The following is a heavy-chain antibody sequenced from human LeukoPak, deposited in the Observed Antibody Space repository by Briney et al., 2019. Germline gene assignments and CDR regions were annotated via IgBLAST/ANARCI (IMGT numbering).Heavy chain of an antibody. J-gene: IGHJ4*02. CDR1: GFTFSSYW. V-gene: IGHV3-74*01. CDR3: ARRIGAGALDY. Sequence: GGSLRLSCAASGFTFSSYWMHWVRQAPGKGLVWVSRINSDGSSTSYADSVKGRFTISRDNAKNTLYLQMNSLRAEDTAVYYCARRIGAGALDYWGQGTLVTVSS. D-gene: IGHD6-13*01. CDR2: INSDGSST.